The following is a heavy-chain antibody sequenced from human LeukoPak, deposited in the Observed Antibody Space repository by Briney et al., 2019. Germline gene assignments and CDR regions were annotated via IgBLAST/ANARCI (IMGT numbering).Heavy chain of an antibody. D-gene: IGHD2-8*02. CDR1: GGSISSSSYY. CDR3: ARRMAGGGVPNAFDI. V-gene: IGHV4-39*07. Sequence: SETLSLTCTVSGGSISSSSYYWGWIRQPPGKGLEWIGSIYYSGSTYYNPSLKSRVTISVDTSKNQFSLKLSSVTAADTAVYYCARRMAGGGVPNAFDIWGQGTMVTVSS. CDR2: IYYSGST. J-gene: IGHJ3*02.